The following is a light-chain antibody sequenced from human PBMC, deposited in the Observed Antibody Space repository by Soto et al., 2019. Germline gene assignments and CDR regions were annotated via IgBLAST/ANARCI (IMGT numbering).Light chain of an antibody. CDR3: ISFTSSSTFV. CDR1: SSDVGSYNF. J-gene: IGLJ1*01. Sequence: QSVLTQPRSVSGSPGQSVTISCTGTSSDVGSYNFVSWHQQHPGKAPKLMIYDVAKRPSGVPDRFSGSKSGNTASLTISGLQAEDEADYYCISFTSSSTFVFGTGTKVTVL. V-gene: IGLV2-11*01. CDR2: DVA.